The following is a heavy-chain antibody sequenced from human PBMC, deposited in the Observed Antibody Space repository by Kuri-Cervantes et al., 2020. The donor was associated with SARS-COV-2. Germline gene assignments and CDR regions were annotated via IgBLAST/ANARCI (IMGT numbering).Heavy chain of an antibody. V-gene: IGHV3-21*01. Sequence: GSLRLSCAASGFTFSSYSMNWVRQAPGKGLEWVSSISSSSSYIYYADSVKGRFTISRDNAKNSLYLQMNSLRAEDTAVYYCARGLTGTTSDAFDIWGQGTMVTVSS. J-gene: IGHJ3*02. CDR3: ARGLTGTTSDAFDI. D-gene: IGHD1-7*01. CDR1: GFTFSSYS. CDR2: ISSSSSYI.